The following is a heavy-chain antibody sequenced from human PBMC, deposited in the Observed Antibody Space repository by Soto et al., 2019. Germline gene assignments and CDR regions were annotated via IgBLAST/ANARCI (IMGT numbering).Heavy chain of an antibody. Sequence: EVQLLESGGGLVQPGGSLRLSCAASGFTLSSYAMSWVRQAPGKGLEWVSAISGSGGSTYYADSVKGRFTISRDNSKNTLYLQMNSLRAEDTAVYYCAKDKSSGYYNTKFDPWGQGTLVTVSS. D-gene: IGHD3-22*01. J-gene: IGHJ5*02. CDR1: GFTLSSYA. V-gene: IGHV3-23*01. CDR3: AKDKSSGYYNTKFDP. CDR2: ISGSGGST.